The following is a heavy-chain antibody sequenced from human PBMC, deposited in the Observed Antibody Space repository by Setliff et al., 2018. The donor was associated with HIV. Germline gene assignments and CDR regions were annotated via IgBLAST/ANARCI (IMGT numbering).Heavy chain of an antibody. CDR1: GYTFTDYF. J-gene: IGHJ4*02. Sequence: SVKVSCKASGYTFTDYFVHWVRQAPGQGLEWMGWINPNSGATNYVQDFQGRVTMTRDTSINTVYMELTSLRSDDTAIYYCARSATFLEVGVAKWGPGTLVTVSS. V-gene: IGHV1-2*02. D-gene: IGHD2-15*01. CDR3: ARSATFLEVGVAK. CDR2: INPNSGAT.